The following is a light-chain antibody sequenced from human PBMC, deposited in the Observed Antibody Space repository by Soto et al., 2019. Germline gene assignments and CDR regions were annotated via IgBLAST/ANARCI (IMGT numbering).Light chain of an antibody. V-gene: IGKV3-15*01. CDR3: QQYNNWHTFT. CDR1: QSVSSK. Sequence: EILMTQYPATLSVSPGERATLSCGASQSVSSKLAWYQQKPGQAPRLLIYGASTRATGIPASFSGSGSATEFTLTISSLKSEDFAVYYCQQYNNWHTFTFGPGTKVDIK. J-gene: IGKJ3*01. CDR2: GAS.